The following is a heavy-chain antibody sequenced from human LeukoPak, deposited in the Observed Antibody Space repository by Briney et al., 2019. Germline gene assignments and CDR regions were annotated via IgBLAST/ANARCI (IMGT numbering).Heavy chain of an antibody. CDR2: ISGSGGST. D-gene: IGHD3-3*01. V-gene: IGHV3-23*01. CDR3: AKAPGVTIFGEGALDI. J-gene: IGHJ3*02. Sequence: GGSLRLSCAASGFTVSSNYMSWVRQAPGKGLEWVSAISGSGGSTYYADSVKGRFTISRDNSKNTLYLQMNSLRAEDTAVYYCAKAPGVTIFGEGALDIWGQGTMVTVSS. CDR1: GFTVSSNY.